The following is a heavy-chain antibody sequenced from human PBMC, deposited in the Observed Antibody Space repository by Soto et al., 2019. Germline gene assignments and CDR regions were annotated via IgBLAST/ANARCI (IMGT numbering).Heavy chain of an antibody. CDR3: ARDRDYDIPPGYYYGMDV. Sequence: GGSLRLSCAASGFTFSSYGMHWVRQAPGKGLEWVAGIWYDGSNKYYADSVKGRFTISRDNSQNKLYLQMNSLRAEDTAVYYCARDRDYDIPPGYYYGMDVWGQGTTVTVSS. D-gene: IGHD3-22*01. CDR1: GFTFSSYG. V-gene: IGHV3-33*01. J-gene: IGHJ6*02. CDR2: IWYDGSNK.